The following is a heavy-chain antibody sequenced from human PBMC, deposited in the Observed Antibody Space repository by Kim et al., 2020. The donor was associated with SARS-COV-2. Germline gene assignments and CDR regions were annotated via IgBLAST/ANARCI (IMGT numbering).Heavy chain of an antibody. J-gene: IGHJ5*01. V-gene: IGHV3-7*01. CDR1: GFTFSDYW. CDR3: ASNWLARSGPFTYFDS. Sequence: GGSLRLSCAASGFTFSDYWMSWIRQAPGKGLEWVANIKQDGTEKYYVDSVKGRFTISRDNAKTSLYLEMNDVRAEDAAIYYCASNWLARSGPFTYFDSWG. D-gene: IGHD1-1*01. CDR2: IKQDGTEK.